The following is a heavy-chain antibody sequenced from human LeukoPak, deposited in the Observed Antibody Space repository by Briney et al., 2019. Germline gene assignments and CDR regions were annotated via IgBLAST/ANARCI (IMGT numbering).Heavy chain of an antibody. J-gene: IGHJ4*02. CDR1: GGTFSSYA. CDR2: IIPIFGTA. V-gene: IGHV1-69*05. D-gene: IGHD3-22*01. Sequence: SVKVFCKASGGTFSSYAISWVRQAPGQGLEWMGGIIPIFGTANYAQKFQGRVTITTDESTSTAYMELSSLRSEDTAVYYCARDYYDSSGYSAHWGQGTLVTVSS. CDR3: ARDYYDSSGYSAH.